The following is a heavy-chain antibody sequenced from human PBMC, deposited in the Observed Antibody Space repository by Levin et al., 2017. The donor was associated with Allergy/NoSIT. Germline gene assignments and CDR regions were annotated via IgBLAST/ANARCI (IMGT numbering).Heavy chain of an antibody. Sequence: GESLKISCQASGYTFTGYYMHWVRQAPGQGLEWLGWINPNSGGTYYAQKFQGRVTMTRDKSISTAYMELSRLRSDDTAVYYCVGWDYGGQRGDYWGQGTLVTVSS. J-gene: IGHJ4*02. CDR3: VGWDYGGQRGDY. CDR1: GYTFTGYY. CDR2: INPNSGGT. D-gene: IGHD4-23*01. V-gene: IGHV1-2*02.